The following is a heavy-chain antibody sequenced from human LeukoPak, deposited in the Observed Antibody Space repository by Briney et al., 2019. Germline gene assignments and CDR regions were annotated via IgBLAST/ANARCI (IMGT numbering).Heavy chain of an antibody. CDR3: ASGYYDSSGDTADAFDF. J-gene: IGHJ3*01. CDR1: GFTFSSYW. CDR2: IKQDGSEK. V-gene: IGHV3-7*01. D-gene: IGHD3-22*01. Sequence: PGGSLRLSCAASGFTFSSYWMSWVRQAPGKGLEWEANIKQDGSEKYYVDSVKGRFTISRDNAKNSLYLRMNSLRAEDTAVYYCASGYYDSSGDTADAFDFWGQGTMVTVSS.